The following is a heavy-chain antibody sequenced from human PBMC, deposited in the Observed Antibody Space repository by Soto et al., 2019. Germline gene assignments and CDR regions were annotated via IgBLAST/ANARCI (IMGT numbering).Heavy chain of an antibody. V-gene: IGHV4-59*01. CDR3: ARGRIGSSY. CDR1: GGSISSYY. D-gene: IGHD2-15*01. Sequence: QVQLQESGPGLVKPSETLSLTCTVSGGSISSYYWSWIRQPPGRGLEWIGYIYYSGSTNYNPSLNSRVTISVDTSKNQFSLKLSSVTAADTAVYYCARGRIGSSYWGQGTLVTVSS. CDR2: IYYSGST. J-gene: IGHJ4*02.